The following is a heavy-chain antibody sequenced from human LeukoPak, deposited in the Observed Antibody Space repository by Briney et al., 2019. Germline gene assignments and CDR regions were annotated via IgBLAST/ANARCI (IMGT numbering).Heavy chain of an antibody. J-gene: IGHJ4*02. Sequence: SETLSLTCTVSGDSITNNKYYWGWIRQPPGKGLEWIGILYYTGSTDFSPSLKSRLTISVDTSKNQFSLNLISVTAADTAVYYCVGNNYNWNHYWGQGTLVTVSS. CDR2: LYYTGST. CDR1: GDSITNNKYY. D-gene: IGHD1-1*01. V-gene: IGHV4-39*01. CDR3: VGNNYNWNHY.